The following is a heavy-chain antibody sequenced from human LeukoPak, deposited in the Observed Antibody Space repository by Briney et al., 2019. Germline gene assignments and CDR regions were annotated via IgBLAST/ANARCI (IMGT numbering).Heavy chain of an antibody. CDR3: AKGSWDYVWGSYPDFDY. Sequence: GGSLRLSCAASGFTFSSYWMHWVRQAPGKGLEWVAFIRYDGSNKYYADSVKGRFTISRDNSKNTLYLQMNSLRAEDTAVYYCAKGSWDYVWGSYPDFDYWGQGTLVTVSS. CDR2: IRYDGSNK. V-gene: IGHV3-30*02. J-gene: IGHJ4*02. CDR1: GFTFSSYW. D-gene: IGHD3-16*02.